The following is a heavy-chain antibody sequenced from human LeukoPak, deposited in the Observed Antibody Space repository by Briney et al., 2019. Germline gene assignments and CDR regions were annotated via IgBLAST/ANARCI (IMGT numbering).Heavy chain of an antibody. CDR3: AKGPNYYDSSTYIDY. V-gene: IGHV3-23*01. Sequence: PGGSLRLSCVASGFTFSTYALTWVRQAPGKGLEWFSGISASGGNTDYADSVKGRFTISRDNSRNTLYLQMNSLRAEDTAIYYCAKGPNYYDSSTYIDYWGQGTLVTVSS. CDR2: ISASGGNT. CDR1: GFTFSTYA. D-gene: IGHD3-22*01. J-gene: IGHJ4*02.